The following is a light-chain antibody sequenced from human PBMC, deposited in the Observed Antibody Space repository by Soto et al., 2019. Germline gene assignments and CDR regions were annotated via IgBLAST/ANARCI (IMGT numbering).Light chain of an antibody. V-gene: IGKV3D-15*01. CDR3: KQYNSYHRT. J-gene: IGKJ1*01. CDR1: QTVSSR. CDR2: GAS. Sequence: EIVLTQSPATLSLSPGERATLSCRASQTVSSRLAWYQQKPGKAPRLLIYGASTRATGVPARFSGSGSGTTFTLTIRSLQPDDFAAYYCKQYNSYHRTFGQGTKVDIK.